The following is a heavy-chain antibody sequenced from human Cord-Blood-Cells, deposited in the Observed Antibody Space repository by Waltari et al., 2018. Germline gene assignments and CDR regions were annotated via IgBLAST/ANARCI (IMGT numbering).Heavy chain of an antibody. Sequence: GESGGGLVKPGGSLRLSCAASGFPFSDCYMSWIRQAPGKGLEWVSYISSSGSTIYYADSVKGRFTISRDNAKNSLYLQMNSLRAEDTAVYYCARGGELELYYYYYGMDVWGQGTTVTVSS. CDR2: ISSSGSTI. D-gene: IGHD1-7*01. CDR3: ARGGELELYYYYYGMDV. V-gene: IGHV3-11*01. CDR1: GFPFSDCY. J-gene: IGHJ6*02.